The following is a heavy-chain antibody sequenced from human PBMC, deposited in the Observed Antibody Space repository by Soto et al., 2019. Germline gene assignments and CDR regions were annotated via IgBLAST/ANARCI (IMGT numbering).Heavy chain of an antibody. CDR3: ARNGNSGYDPNYFDT. CDR2: IIPILGIA. J-gene: IGHJ4*02. V-gene: IGHV1-69*02. D-gene: IGHD5-12*01. CDR1: GGTFSSYT. Sequence: QVKRVQSGAEVKKPGSSVKVSCKASGGTFSSYTISWVRQAPGQGLEWMGRIIPILGIANYAQKFQGRVTITADKSTSTADMELSSLRSEATAVYSCARNGNSGYDPNYFDTWGQGTMVTVSS.